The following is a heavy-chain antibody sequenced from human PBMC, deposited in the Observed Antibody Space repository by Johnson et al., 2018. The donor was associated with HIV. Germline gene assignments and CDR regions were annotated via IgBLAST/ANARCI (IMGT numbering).Heavy chain of an antibody. D-gene: IGHD3-3*01. CDR1: GFTFDDYG. J-gene: IGHJ3*02. Sequence: MQLVESGGGVVRPGGSLRLSCAASGFTFDDYGMSWVRQAPGKGLEWVSGINWNGGSTGYADSVKGRFTISRYNAKNSLYLQMNSLRAEDTALYYCARDRGRTSPFGVVIMDAFDIWGQGTMVTVSS. CDR2: INWNGGST. V-gene: IGHV3-20*04. CDR3: ARDRGRTSPFGVVIMDAFDI.